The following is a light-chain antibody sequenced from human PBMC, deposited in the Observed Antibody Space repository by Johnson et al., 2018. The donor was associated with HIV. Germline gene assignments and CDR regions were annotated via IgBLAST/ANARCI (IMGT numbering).Light chain of an antibody. V-gene: IGLV1-51*01. CDR2: DNN. CDR3: GTWDSSLSAFYV. Sequence: QSVLTQPPSVSAAPGQKVTISFSGSSSNIGNNYVSWYQQLPGTAPKLLIYDNNKRPSGIPDRFSGSKSGTSATLGITGLQTGDDADYYCGTWDSSLSAFYVFGTGTKVTVL. CDR1: SSNIGNNY. J-gene: IGLJ1*01.